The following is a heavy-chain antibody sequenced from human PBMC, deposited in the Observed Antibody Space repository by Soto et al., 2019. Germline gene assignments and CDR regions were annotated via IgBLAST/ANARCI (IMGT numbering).Heavy chain of an antibody. J-gene: IGHJ4*02. CDR1: DGYIRDYG. CDR3: ARLGGYYQAFDY. Sequence: SVTNCVTRTVADGYIRDYGWSWIRRKTGKGLEWIGYIYYTGSTNYNPSLKSRVTISLDTSKNQFSLKLSSVTAADTAVYYCARLGGYYQAFDYWGQGSLVTVSS. D-gene: IGHD3-22*01. CDR2: IYYTGST. V-gene: IGHV4-59*08.